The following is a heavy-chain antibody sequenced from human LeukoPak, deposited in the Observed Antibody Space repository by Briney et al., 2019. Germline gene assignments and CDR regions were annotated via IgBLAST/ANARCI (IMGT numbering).Heavy chain of an antibody. V-gene: IGHV3-74*01. CDR3: ARDDSGPQAFDL. Sequence: GGSLRLSCAASGFTFSSYGMHWVRQAPGEGLVWVSYVNPDGSNTNYADSVKGRFTISRDNAKNTLYLQMNSLRAEDTAMYYCARDDSGPQAFDLWGQGTMVTVSS. CDR1: GFTFSSYG. J-gene: IGHJ3*01. D-gene: IGHD6-25*01. CDR2: VNPDGSNT.